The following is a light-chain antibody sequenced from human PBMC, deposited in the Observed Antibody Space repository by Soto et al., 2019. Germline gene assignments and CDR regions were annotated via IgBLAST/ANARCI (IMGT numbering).Light chain of an antibody. V-gene: IGKV1-5*03. Sequence: DIQMTQSPSTLSASVGDRVTITCLASQSISSWLAWYQHKPGKAPKLLIYKASSLESGVPSRFSGSGSGTEFTLTISSLQPDDFATYYCHQYNSYPWTFGQGTKVEIK. CDR2: KAS. J-gene: IGKJ1*01. CDR1: QSISSW. CDR3: HQYNSYPWT.